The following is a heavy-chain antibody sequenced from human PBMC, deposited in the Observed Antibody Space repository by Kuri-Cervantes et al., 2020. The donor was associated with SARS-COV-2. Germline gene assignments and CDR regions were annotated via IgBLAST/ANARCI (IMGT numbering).Heavy chain of an antibody. Sequence: GSLRLSCTVSGGSISSYYWSWIRQPPGKGLEWIWYIYYSGSTNYNPSLKSRVTISVDTSKNQFSLKLSSVTAADTAVYYCARDRYCSSTSCYDVAYGMDVWGQGTTVTVSS. CDR3: ARDRYCSSTSCYDVAYGMDV. J-gene: IGHJ6*02. CDR1: GGSISSYY. V-gene: IGHV4-59*12. D-gene: IGHD2-2*01. CDR2: IYYSGST.